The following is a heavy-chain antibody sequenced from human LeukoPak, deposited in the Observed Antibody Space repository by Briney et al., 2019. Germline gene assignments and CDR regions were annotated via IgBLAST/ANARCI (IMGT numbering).Heavy chain of an antibody. Sequence: GGSLRLSCAASGFTFSSYSMNWVRQAPGKGLEWVSYISSGTSTIYYADSVKGRFTISRDNSKNTLYLQMNSLRAEDTAVYYCAKPARYSSDDYWGQGTLVTVSS. CDR1: GFTFSSYS. D-gene: IGHD6-25*01. V-gene: IGHV3-48*01. CDR3: AKPARYSSDDY. CDR2: ISSGTSTI. J-gene: IGHJ4*02.